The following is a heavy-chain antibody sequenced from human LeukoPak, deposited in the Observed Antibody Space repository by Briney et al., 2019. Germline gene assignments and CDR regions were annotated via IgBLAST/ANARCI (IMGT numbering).Heavy chain of an antibody. CDR2: IKQDGSEK. J-gene: IGHJ4*02. D-gene: IGHD2-2*01. V-gene: IGHV3-7*05. CDR1: GFTFSSYW. CDR3: ARDQRYCSSSSCPWEPFDY. Sequence: PGGSLRLSCAASGFTFSSYWMSWVRQAPGKGLKWVANIKQDGSEKYYVGSVKGRFTISRDNARNSLYLQMNSLRAEDTAVYYCARDQRYCSSSSCPWEPFDYWGQGTLVTVSS.